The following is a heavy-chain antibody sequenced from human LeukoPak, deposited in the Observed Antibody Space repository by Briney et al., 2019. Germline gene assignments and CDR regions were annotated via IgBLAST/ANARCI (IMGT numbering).Heavy chain of an antibody. CDR1: GYTFTSYG. J-gene: IGHJ6*02. CDR2: ISAYNGNT. V-gene: IGHV1-18*01. Sequence: ASVKVSCKASGYTFTSYGISWVRQAPGQGLEWMGWISAYNGNTNYAQKLQGRVTMTTDTSTSTAYMELRSLRSDDTAVYYCARDHPYDILTGYYPYGMDVWGQGTTVTVSS. D-gene: IGHD3-9*01. CDR3: ARDHPYDILTGYYPYGMDV.